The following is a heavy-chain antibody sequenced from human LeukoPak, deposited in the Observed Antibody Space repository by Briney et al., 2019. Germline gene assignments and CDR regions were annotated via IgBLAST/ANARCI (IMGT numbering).Heavy chain of an antibody. D-gene: IGHD5-24*01. V-gene: IGHV4-34*01. CDR2: IHPHGIF. J-gene: IGHJ5*02. CDR3: ARGRDRSKAGDL. CDR1: GGSCDDYY. Sequence: SETLSLTCAVSGGSCDDYYCSWIRQPPGKGLEWIGEIHPHGIFYYNSSLMSRVTISIDTSKSQFSLRLTSVTAADTAFYYCARGRDRSKAGDLWGQGSLVTVSS.